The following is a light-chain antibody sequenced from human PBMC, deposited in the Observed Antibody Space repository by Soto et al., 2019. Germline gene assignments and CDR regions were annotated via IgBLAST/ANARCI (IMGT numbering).Light chain of an antibody. CDR1: QTVGDN. CDR3: QQYNNWHMGT. Sequence: ETAMTHSPFTLSLSPGWRSTLSCRASQTVGDNVASYRQKPGQPPSLLIYGASTRAPGVPARFSGSGSGTDFILTIGSLQSEDFGFYYCQQYNNWHMGTFGQGTKVDI. CDR2: GAS. J-gene: IGKJ1*01. V-gene: IGKV3-15*01.